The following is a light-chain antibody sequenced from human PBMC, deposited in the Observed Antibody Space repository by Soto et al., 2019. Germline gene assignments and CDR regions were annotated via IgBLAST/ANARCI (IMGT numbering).Light chain of an antibody. CDR2: LEGSGSY. Sequence: QSVLTQSSSASASLGSSVKLTCTLSSGHSSYIIAWHQQQPGKAPRYLMKLEGSGSYNKGSGVPDRFSGSTSGADPYLTISHLQFEDEADYYCETWDSNTRVFGGGTKLTVL. CDR3: ETWDSNTRV. J-gene: IGLJ3*02. V-gene: IGLV4-60*02. CDR1: SGHSSYI.